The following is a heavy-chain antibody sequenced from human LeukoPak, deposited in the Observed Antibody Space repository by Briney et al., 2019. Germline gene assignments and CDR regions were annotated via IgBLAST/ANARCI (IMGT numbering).Heavy chain of an antibody. CDR3: AKGSRYGPFVPLDV. D-gene: IGHD1-14*01. J-gene: IGHJ6*04. V-gene: IGHV3-48*03. CDR1: GFTFDDYA. Sequence: PGGSLRLSCAASGFTFDDYAMHWVRQAPGKGLEWVSYISSSGSTIYYADSVKGRFTISRDNSKNTLYLQMNSLRAEDTAVYYCAKGSRYGPFVPLDVWGKGTTVTVSS. CDR2: ISSSGSTI.